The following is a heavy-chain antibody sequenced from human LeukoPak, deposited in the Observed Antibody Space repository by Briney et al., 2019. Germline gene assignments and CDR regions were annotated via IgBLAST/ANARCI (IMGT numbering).Heavy chain of an antibody. D-gene: IGHD1-14*01. J-gene: IGHJ5*02. V-gene: IGHV3-74*01. CDR1: GFTLSDYA. CDR2: FTADGSST. Sequence: GGSLRLSCAASGFTLSDYAMYWVRQAPGKGLVWVSRFTADGSSTIYADSVMGRFTVSRDIAKNTLYLQMYSLRAEDTAVYYCARAQMGTPTDRWGQGTLVTVSS. CDR3: ARAQMGTPTDR.